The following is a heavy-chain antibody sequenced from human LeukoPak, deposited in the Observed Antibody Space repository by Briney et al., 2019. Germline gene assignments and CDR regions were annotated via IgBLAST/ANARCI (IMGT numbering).Heavy chain of an antibody. Sequence: SETLSLTCTVSGGSISSGDYYWGWIREPPGKGLEWIGSIYYSGSTYYNPSPKSRVTISVDTSKNQFSLKLSSVTAADTAVYYCASMKGYYDSPETDYWGQGTLVTVSS. J-gene: IGHJ4*02. CDR1: GGSISSGDYY. CDR3: ASMKGYYDSPETDY. V-gene: IGHV4-39*07. D-gene: IGHD3-22*01. CDR2: IYYSGST.